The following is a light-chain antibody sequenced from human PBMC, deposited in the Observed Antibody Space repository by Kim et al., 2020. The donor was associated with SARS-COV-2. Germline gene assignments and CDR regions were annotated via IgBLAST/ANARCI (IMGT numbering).Light chain of an antibody. CDR2: AAS. CDR1: QVISNY. CDR3: QKCDSAPWT. J-gene: IGKJ1*01. Sequence: GDRVTITCRASQVISNYLAWFQLKPGKAPKLLIYAASALQQGVPSRFSGSGSGTDFTLTVTSLQPEDVATYYCQKCDSAPWTFGQGTKVDIK. V-gene: IGKV1-27*01.